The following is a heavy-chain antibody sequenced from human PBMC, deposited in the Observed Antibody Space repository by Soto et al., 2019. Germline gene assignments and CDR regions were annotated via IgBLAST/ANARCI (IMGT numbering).Heavy chain of an antibody. CDR2: IYYSGST. D-gene: IGHD6-13*01. CDR3: ARRSSSAQGDYYGMDV. V-gene: IGHV4-30-4*01. CDR1: GGSISSGDYY. J-gene: IGHJ6*02. Sequence: PSETLSLTCTVSGGSISSGDYYWSWIRQPPGKGLEWIGYIYYSGSTYYNPSLKSRVTISVDTSKNQFSLKLSSVTAADTAVYYCARRSSSAQGDYYGMDVWGQGTTVTVSS.